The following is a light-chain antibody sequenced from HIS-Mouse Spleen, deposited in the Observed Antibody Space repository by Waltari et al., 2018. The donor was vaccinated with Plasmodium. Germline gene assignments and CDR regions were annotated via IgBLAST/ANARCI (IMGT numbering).Light chain of an antibody. Sequence: DIQMTQSPSSLSASVGDRVTITCRASQGIINYLAWFQHKPGKALKSLIYAASSLQSGVPTKFSGSGSGTDFTLTISSLQPEDFATYYCQQYNSYPINFGQGTRLEIK. CDR3: QQYNSYPIN. CDR2: AAS. CDR1: QGIINY. V-gene: IGKV1-16*02. J-gene: IGKJ5*01.